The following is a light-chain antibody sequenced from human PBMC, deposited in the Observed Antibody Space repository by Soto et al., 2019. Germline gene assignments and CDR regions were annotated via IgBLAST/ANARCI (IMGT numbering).Light chain of an antibody. CDR2: EVS. J-gene: IGLJ1*01. Sequence: QSALTKPASVSGSPGQSITISCTGTSSDVGGYNYVSWYQQHPGKAPKLMIYEVSNRPSGVSDRFSGSKSGNTASLTISGLQAEDEADYYCSSYTSSSTRVFGTGTKVTVL. V-gene: IGLV2-14*01. CDR1: SSDVGGYNY. CDR3: SSYTSSSTRV.